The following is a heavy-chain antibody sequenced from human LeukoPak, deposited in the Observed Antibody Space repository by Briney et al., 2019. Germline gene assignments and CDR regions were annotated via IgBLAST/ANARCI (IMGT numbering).Heavy chain of an antibody. Sequence: GGSLRLSCAASGFTFSSYSMTWVRQAPGKGLEWVSSISSSSSYIYYADSVKGRFTISRDNAKNSLYLQMNSLRDEDTAVYYCARLVGSRSCSGGTCYSDYWGQGTLVTVSS. CDR2: ISSSSSYI. J-gene: IGHJ4*02. D-gene: IGHD2-15*01. V-gene: IGHV3-21*01. CDR3: ARLVGSRSCSGGTCYSDY. CDR1: GFTFSSYS.